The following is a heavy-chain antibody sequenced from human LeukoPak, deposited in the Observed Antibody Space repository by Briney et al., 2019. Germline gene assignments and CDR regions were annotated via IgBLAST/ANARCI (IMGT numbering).Heavy chain of an antibody. J-gene: IGHJ6*02. V-gene: IGHV3-21*01. Sequence: GGSLRLSCTASGFTFSSYSMNWVRQAPGKGLEWVSSISSSGSYIYYADSVKGRFTISRDNAKNSLYLQMNSLRAEDTAVYFCGRAMDVWGQGTTVTVSS. CDR2: ISSSGSYI. CDR1: GFTFSSYS. CDR3: GRAMDV.